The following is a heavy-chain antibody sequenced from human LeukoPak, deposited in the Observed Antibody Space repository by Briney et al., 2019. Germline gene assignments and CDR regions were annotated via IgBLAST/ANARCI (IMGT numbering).Heavy chain of an antibody. CDR2: ISSSSSSI. J-gene: IGHJ4*02. CDR3: ARSGSGAMLFEY. Sequence: GGSLRLSCAASGFTFSSYAMSWVRQAPGKGLEWVSSISSSSSSIYYADSVKGRFTISRDDAKNSLYLQMNSLRAEDTAVYYCARSGSGAMLFEYWGQGTLVTVSS. D-gene: IGHD3-10*01. CDR1: GFTFSSYA. V-gene: IGHV3-21*01.